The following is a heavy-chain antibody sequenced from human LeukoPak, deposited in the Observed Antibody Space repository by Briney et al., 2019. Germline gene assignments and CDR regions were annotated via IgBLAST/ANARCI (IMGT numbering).Heavy chain of an antibody. J-gene: IGHJ4*02. CDR1: GFTFSSYA. V-gene: IGHV3-30*04. CDR3: ARGLAYYYDSSAYFLDY. Sequence: GGSLRLSCAASGFTFSSYAMHWVRQAPGKGLEWVAVISYDGSNKYYADSVKGRFTISRDNSKNTLYLQMNSLRAEDTAVYYCARGLAYYYDSSAYFLDYWGQGTLVTVSS. CDR2: ISYDGSNK. D-gene: IGHD3-22*01.